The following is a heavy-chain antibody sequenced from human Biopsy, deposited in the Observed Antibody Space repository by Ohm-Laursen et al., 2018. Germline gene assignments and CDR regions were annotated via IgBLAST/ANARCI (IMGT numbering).Heavy chain of an antibody. CDR3: ARHPTGFWFDP. Sequence: SQTLSLTCSVSGDSISTSTTYYWAWLRPPPGKGLEWIGSIYNSETTFYNPSLKSRVAISVDTSTNQFSLKVSSVTAADTALYYCARHPTGFWFDPWGHGTLVTVSS. V-gene: IGHV4-39*01. CDR1: GDSISTSTTYY. CDR2: IYNSETT. J-gene: IGHJ5*02.